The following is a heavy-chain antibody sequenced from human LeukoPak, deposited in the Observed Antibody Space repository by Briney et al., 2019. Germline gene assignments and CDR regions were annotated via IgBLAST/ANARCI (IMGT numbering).Heavy chain of an antibody. V-gene: IGHV4-34*01. J-gene: IGHJ5*02. CDR2: INHSGST. CDR1: GGSFSGYY. Sequence: SETLSLTCAVYGGSFSGYYWSRIRQPPGKGLEWIGEINHSGSTNYNPSLKSRVTISVDTSKNQFSLKLSSVTAADTAVYYCARAWTLYYDFWSGYYPTYNWFDPWGQGTLVTVSS. CDR3: ARAWTLYYDFWSGYYPTYNWFDP. D-gene: IGHD3-3*01.